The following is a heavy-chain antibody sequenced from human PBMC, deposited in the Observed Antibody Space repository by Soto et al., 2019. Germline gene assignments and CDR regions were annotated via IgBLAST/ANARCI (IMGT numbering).Heavy chain of an antibody. Sequence: SETLSLTCGVYGASLSGYYFSWIRQSPGKGLEWIGEINHVAITNYNPSLKSRVAISVDTSKNQLSLKVNSVTAADTAVYYCARVPDYYETTGYFYFDTWGQGIMVT. CDR3: ARVPDYYETTGYFYFDT. V-gene: IGHV4-34*01. CDR2: INHVAIT. J-gene: IGHJ4*02. D-gene: IGHD3-22*01. CDR1: GASLSGYY.